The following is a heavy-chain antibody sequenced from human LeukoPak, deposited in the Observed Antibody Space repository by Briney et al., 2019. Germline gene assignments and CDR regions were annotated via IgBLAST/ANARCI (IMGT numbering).Heavy chain of an antibody. Sequence: RGSLRPSCAPSALTTSSYWMSCVRQAPGDGPEWVANIKQDRSNKYYGDPVNGRVIIARDNAKNSLYLKMNSLRAEDTAVYYCAREGGYYYDSSGYYLDYWGQGTLVTVSS. CDR3: AREGGYYYDSSGYYLDY. D-gene: IGHD3-22*01. CDR2: IKQDRSNK. V-gene: IGHV3-7*01. J-gene: IGHJ4*02. CDR1: ALTTSSYW.